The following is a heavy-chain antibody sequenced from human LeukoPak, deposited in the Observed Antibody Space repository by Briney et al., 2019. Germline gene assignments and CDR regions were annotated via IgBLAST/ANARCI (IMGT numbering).Heavy chain of an antibody. D-gene: IGHD2-15*01. Sequence: GGPLRLSCAASGLTLSNYWMTWVRQAPGKGLERVANINVDGSEKYYVDSVKGRFTISRDNTKNSFNLQMSSLRAEDTAVYYCARPYCSGATCYSPPDYWGQGTLVTVSS. CDR2: INVDGSEK. J-gene: IGHJ4*02. CDR1: GLTLSNYW. CDR3: ARPYCSGATCYSPPDY. V-gene: IGHV3-7*01.